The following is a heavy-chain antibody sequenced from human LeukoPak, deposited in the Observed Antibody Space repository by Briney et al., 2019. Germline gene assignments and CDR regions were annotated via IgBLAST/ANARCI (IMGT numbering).Heavy chain of an antibody. D-gene: IGHD2-2*01. CDR1: GFTFSSYA. CDR2: ISYEGSIK. V-gene: IGHV3-30*01. CDR3: VRLRIQSGGCSSTSCPSYMDV. Sequence: GGSLRLSCATPGFTFSSYAMHWVRQAPGKGLEWVAVISYEGSIKYYADSVKGRFTISRDNSKNTLYLQMNSLRAEDTAVYYCVRLRIQSGGCSSTSCPSYMDVWGKGTTVTVSS. J-gene: IGHJ6*03.